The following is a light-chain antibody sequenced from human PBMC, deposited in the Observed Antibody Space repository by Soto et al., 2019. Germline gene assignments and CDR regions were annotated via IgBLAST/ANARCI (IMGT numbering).Light chain of an antibody. CDR3: QQYNKWPPYT. J-gene: IGKJ2*01. CDR2: GAS. V-gene: IGKV3-15*01. Sequence: EIVMTQSPATLSVSPGERATLSCRASQSVSSNLAWYQQKPGQAPRLLIYGASTRATGLPARFSGSRSGTEFTLTISSLQSEDFAVYYCQQYNKWPPYTFGQGTKLEIK. CDR1: QSVSSN.